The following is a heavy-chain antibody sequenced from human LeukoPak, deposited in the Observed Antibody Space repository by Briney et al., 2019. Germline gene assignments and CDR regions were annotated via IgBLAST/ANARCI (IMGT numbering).Heavy chain of an antibody. D-gene: IGHD2-21*02. Sequence: GGSLRLSCAASGFTFSSYAMSWVRPAPGKGLEWVSAISGSGGSTYYADSVKGRFTTSRDNSKNTLYLQMNSLRAEDTAVYYCARDASRPYCGGDCYSFDYWGQGTLVTVSS. CDR3: ARDASRPYCGGDCYSFDY. CDR2: ISGSGGST. CDR1: GFTFSSYA. J-gene: IGHJ4*02. V-gene: IGHV3-23*01.